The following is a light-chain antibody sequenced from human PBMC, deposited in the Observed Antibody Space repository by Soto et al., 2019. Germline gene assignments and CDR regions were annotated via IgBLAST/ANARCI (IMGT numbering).Light chain of an antibody. V-gene: IGLV1-44*01. CDR3: AAWDDSLTGSYV. CDR2: SNN. CDR1: SSNIGSST. J-gene: IGLJ1*01. Sequence: QSVLTQPPSASGTPGQRVTISCSGSSSNIGSSTVSWYQQVPGTAPKLLMYSNNHRPSGVPDRFSGSKSGTSASLAISGLQSEDEAEYYCAAWDDSLTGSYVFGTGTKVTVL.